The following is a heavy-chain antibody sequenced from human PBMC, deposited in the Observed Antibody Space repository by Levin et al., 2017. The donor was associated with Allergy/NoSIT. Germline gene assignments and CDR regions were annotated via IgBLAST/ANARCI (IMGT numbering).Heavy chain of an antibody. CDR1: GYTFTDYY. J-gene: IGHJ2*01. Sequence: GASVKVSCKASGYTFTDYYMHWVRQAPGQGLEWMGWINPNTAGTNYAQKFQGRVTMTRDTSITTVFMEVSGLRSDDTAVYYCARTQPSSILGVIVTLGYFDLWGRGTLVTVSS. CDR2: INPNTAGT. D-gene: IGHD3-3*01. V-gene: IGHV1-2*02. CDR3: ARTQPSSILGVIVTLGYFDL.